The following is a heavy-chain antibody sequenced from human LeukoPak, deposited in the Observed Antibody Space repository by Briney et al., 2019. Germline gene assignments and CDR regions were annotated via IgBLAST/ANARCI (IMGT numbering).Heavy chain of an antibody. Sequence: SETLSLTCTVSGGSISSYYWSWIRQPPGKGLEWIGYIYTSGSTNYNPSLKSRVTISVDTSKNQFSLKLSSVTAADTAVYYCARHITGADYSNYDDPYYYYYMDVWGKGTTVTVSS. V-gene: IGHV4-4*09. D-gene: IGHD4-11*01. CDR2: IYTSGST. CDR3: ARHITGADYSNYDDPYYYYYMDV. CDR1: GGSISSYY. J-gene: IGHJ6*03.